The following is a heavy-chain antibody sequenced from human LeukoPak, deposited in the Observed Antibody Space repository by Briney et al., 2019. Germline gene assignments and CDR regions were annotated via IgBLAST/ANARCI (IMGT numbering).Heavy chain of an antibody. CDR3: VKVAASSSWSWNSDWFDP. D-gene: IGHD6-13*01. J-gene: IGHJ5*02. V-gene: IGHV3-23*01. CDR2: MSGSSGST. CDR1: GFTFSTYA. Sequence: PGGSLRLSCAASGFTFSTYAMTWVRQAPGKGLEWVSSMSGSSGSTYYSDSVKGRFTISRDNSRNTLYLQMNSLRAEDTAEYYCVKVAASSSWSWNSDWFDPWGQGTLVTVSS.